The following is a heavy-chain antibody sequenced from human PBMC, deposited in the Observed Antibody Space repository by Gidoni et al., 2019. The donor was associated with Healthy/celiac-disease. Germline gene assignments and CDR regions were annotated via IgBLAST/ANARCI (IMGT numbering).Heavy chain of an antibody. J-gene: IGHJ4*02. CDR1: GFTFSNAW. D-gene: IGHD2-8*01. Sequence: EVQLVESGGGLVKPGGSLRLSCAASGFTFSNAWMGWVRQAPGKGLEWVGRIKSKTDGGTTDYAAPVKGRFTISRDDSKNTLYLQMNSLKTEDTAVYYCTTETSYCTNGVCRAFDYWGQGTLVTVSS. CDR2: IKSKTDGGTT. CDR3: TTETSYCTNGVCRAFDY. V-gene: IGHV3-15*01.